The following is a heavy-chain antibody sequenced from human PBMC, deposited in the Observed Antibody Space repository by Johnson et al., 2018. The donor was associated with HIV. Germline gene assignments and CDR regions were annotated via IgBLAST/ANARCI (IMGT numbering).Heavy chain of an antibody. Sequence: QVQLVESGGDLVQPGGSLRLSCAASGFTFSSYGMHWVRQAPGKGLEWVAFIRFDGSNKYFADSVKGRFTISRDNSKNTLYLQMNSLRAGDTAVYYCAKISSVTVLSVPSNAFDVWGQGTMVTVSS. J-gene: IGHJ3*01. CDR2: IRFDGSNK. CDR3: AKISSVTVLSVPSNAFDV. CDR1: GFTFSSYG. V-gene: IGHV3-30*02. D-gene: IGHD4-11*01.